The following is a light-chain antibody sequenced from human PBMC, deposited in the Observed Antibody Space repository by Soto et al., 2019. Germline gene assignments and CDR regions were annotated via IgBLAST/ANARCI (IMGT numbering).Light chain of an antibody. CDR2: DVN. CDR3: FSKISGFVYG. V-gene: IGLV2-14*01. CDR1: NTDLGVYGY. Sequence: QSVLAXPASVSGSFGQSITISCSGPNTDLGVYGYVSWYQHHPGKAPKLLIYDVNNRPSGISDRFSGSKSGDTASLTISGLQAEDEADYFCFSKISGFVYGFGTGTKVT. J-gene: IGLJ1*01.